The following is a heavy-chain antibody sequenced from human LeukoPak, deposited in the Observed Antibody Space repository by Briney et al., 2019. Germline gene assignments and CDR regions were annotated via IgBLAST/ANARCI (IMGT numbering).Heavy chain of an antibody. J-gene: IGHJ3*02. Sequence: ASVKVSCKASGYTFSGYYMHWVRQAPGQGLEWMAWIIPNTGDTNYPQKFQGRVTMTRDTSIRTVYMELTRVTSDDTAVYYCARAGSVWGSYRHDAFDIWGQGTMVTVSS. D-gene: IGHD3-16*02. CDR1: GYTFSGYY. CDR2: IIPNTGDT. CDR3: ARAGSVWGSYRHDAFDI. V-gene: IGHV1-2*02.